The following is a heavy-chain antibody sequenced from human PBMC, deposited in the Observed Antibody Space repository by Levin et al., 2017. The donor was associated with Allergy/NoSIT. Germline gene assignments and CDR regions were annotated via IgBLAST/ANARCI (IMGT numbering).Heavy chain of an antibody. D-gene: IGHD1-20*01. CDR2: IYSGGST. CDR1: GFTVSSNY. J-gene: IGHJ6*03. V-gene: IGHV3-66*04. CDR3: ARQVTGTHYYYYYMDV. Sequence: PGGSLRLSCAASGFTVSSNYMSWVRQAPGKGLEWVSIIYSGGSTYYADSVKGRFTISRDNSKNTLYLQMNSLRAEDTAVYYCARQVTGTHYYYYYMDVWGKGTTVTVSS.